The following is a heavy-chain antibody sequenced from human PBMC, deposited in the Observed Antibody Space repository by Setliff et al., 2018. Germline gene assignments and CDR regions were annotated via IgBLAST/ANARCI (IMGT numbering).Heavy chain of an antibody. CDR1: GFTLSRYG. J-gene: IGHJ5*01. D-gene: IGHD2-21*01. Sequence: GGSLRLSCAASGFTLSRYGMYWVRQAPGKGLEWVANIKEDGSEKHYVDSVKGRFTISRDNAKNSLYLQMNSLTVEDTAVYFCRLVGICGGTDSWGQGTLVTVSS. V-gene: IGHV3-7*01. CDR2: IKEDGSEK. CDR3: RLVGICGGTDS.